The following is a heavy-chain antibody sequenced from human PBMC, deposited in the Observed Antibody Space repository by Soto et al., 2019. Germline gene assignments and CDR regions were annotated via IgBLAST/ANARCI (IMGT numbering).Heavy chain of an antibody. V-gene: IGHV3-30-3*01. CDR3: ARAPSGSYPEFDY. CDR2: ITYDGSNQ. D-gene: IGHD1-26*01. CDR1: GFTFRSYT. J-gene: IGHJ4*02. Sequence: QVQLVESGGGVVQPERSLRLSCAASGFTFRSYTMHWVRQAPGKGLEWVGVITYDGSNQYYADSVKGRFTIFRDNSRNTLYLQMNSLRPDDTAVYYCARAPSGSYPEFDYWGQGTLVTVSS.